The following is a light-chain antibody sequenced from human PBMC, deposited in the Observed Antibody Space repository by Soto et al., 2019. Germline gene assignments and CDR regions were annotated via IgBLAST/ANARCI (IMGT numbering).Light chain of an antibody. V-gene: IGKV1-33*01. J-gene: IGKJ3*01. CDR1: QDISNY. CDR2: DAS. CDR3: QQYDNLPG. Sequence: DLQMTQSPSSLSASVGDRVTITCQASQDISNYLNWYQQKPGKAPKLLIYDASNLETGVPSRFSRSGSGTDFTFTISSLQPEDIATYYCQQYDNLPGFGPGTKVDIK.